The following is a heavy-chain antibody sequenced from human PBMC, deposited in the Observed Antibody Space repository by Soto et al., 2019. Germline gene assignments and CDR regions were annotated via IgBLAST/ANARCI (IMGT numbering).Heavy chain of an antibody. Sequence: VKVSCKASGGTFSSYTISWVRQAPGQGLEWMGRIIPILGIANYAQKFQGRVTITADKSTSTAYMELSSLRSEDTAVYYCARYFGGRGTGTTNTGAFDIWGQGTMVTVSS. CDR2: IIPILGIA. D-gene: IGHD1-1*01. J-gene: IGHJ3*02. CDR3: ARYFGGRGTGTTNTGAFDI. V-gene: IGHV1-69*02. CDR1: GGTFSSYT.